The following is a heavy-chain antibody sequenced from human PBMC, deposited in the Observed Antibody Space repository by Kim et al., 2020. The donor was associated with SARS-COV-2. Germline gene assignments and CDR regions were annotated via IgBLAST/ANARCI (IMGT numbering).Heavy chain of an antibody. CDR2: T. D-gene: IGHD3-10*01. V-gene: IGHV3-74*01. CDR3: AGGWFGYYFDY. Sequence: TSCAVSVKGRFTISRDSAKNTLYLQMNSLRAEDTAVYYCAGGWFGYYFDYWGQGTLVTVSS. J-gene: IGHJ4*02.